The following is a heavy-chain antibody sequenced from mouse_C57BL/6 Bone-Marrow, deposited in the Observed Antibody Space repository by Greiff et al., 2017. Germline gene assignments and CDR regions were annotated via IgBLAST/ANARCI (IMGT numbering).Heavy chain of an antibody. D-gene: IGHD1-1*01. V-gene: IGHV5-17*01. CDR3: ARPHDGSSYYFDY. J-gene: IGHJ2*01. CDR2: ISSGSSTI. Sequence: EVKLMESGGGLVKPGGSLKLSCAASGFTFSDYGMHWVRQAPEKGLEWVAYISSGSSTIYYADTVKGRFTISRDNAKNTLFLQMTSLRSEDTAMYYCARPHDGSSYYFDYWGQGTTLTVSS. CDR1: GFTFSDYG.